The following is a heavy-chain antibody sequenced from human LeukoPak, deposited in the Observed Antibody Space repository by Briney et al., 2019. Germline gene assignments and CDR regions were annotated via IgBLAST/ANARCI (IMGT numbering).Heavy chain of an antibody. J-gene: IGHJ4*02. D-gene: IGHD3-10*01. CDR2: ISYDGSNK. CDR1: GFTFSSYA. Sequence: GGSLRLSCAASGFTFSSYAMHWVRQAPGKGLEWVAVISYDGSNKYYADSVKGRFTISRDNSKNTLYLQMNSLRAEDTAVYYCAREAFGEVRGVTFDYWGQGTLVTVSS. CDR3: AREAFGEVRGVTFDY. V-gene: IGHV3-30-3*01.